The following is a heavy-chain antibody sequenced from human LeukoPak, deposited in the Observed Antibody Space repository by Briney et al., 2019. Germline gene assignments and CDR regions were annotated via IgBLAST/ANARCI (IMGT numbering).Heavy chain of an antibody. Sequence: GRSLRLSCAASGFTFDDYAMHWVRQAPGKGLEWVSGISWNSGSIGYADSVKGRFTISRDNAKNSLYLQMNSLRAEDTALYYCAKDDRAQLSSSCEYWGQGTLVTVSS. CDR2: ISWNSGSI. CDR3: AKDDRAQLSSSCEY. D-gene: IGHD6-13*01. V-gene: IGHV3-9*01. CDR1: GFTFDDYA. J-gene: IGHJ4*02.